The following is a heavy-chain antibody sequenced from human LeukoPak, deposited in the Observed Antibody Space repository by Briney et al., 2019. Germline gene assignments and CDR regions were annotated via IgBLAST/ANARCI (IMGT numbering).Heavy chain of an antibody. V-gene: IGHV3-30*18. J-gene: IGHJ4*02. Sequence: GRSLRLSCAASGFTFSSYGMHWVRQAPGKGLEWVAVISYDGSNKYYADFVKGRFTISRDNYKNTLNLQLSSLKSDDTAVYYCVKEDSAYYDYWGQGTLVTVSS. CDR1: GFTFSSYG. D-gene: IGHD5-18*01. CDR2: ISYDGSNK. CDR3: VKEDSAYYDY.